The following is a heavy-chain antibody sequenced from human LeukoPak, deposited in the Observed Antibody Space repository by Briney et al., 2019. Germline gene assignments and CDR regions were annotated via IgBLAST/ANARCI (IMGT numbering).Heavy chain of an antibody. Sequence: AGGSLRLSCAASGFTVSSNYMNWVRQAPGKGLVWVSRISPDGRSTNYADFVKGRFTVSRDNAMNTVYLQMNSLRTEDTAVYYCVRGASGGHYVIDYWGQGTLVTVSS. V-gene: IGHV3-74*01. CDR2: ISPDGRST. D-gene: IGHD1-26*01. CDR3: VRGASGGHYVIDY. J-gene: IGHJ4*02. CDR1: GFTVSSNY.